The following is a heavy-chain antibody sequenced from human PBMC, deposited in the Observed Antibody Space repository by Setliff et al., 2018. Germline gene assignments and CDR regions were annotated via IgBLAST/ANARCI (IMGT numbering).Heavy chain of an antibody. Sequence: PSETLSLTCAASGGSFSYYYWTWIRQSPGKGLEWIGEINHAGNSNYNPSLKSRVTISIDTAKNQFSLKLDSVTAADAAVYYGARGRNIEARLLDSWGQGTLVTVSS. CDR3: ARGRNIEARLLDS. CDR1: GGSFSYYY. J-gene: IGHJ4*02. V-gene: IGHV4-34*01. D-gene: IGHD6-6*01. CDR2: INHAGNS.